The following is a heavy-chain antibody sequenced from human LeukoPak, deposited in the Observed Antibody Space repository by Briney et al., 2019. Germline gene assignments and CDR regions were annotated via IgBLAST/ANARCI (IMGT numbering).Heavy chain of an antibody. V-gene: IGHV1-2*02. Sequence: ASVKVSCKASGYTFTGYYMHWVRQAPGQGLEWMGWINPNSGGTNYAQKFQGRVTMTRDTSISKAYMELSRLRSDDTAVYYCARVRCSSTSCYNWFDPWGQGTLVTVSS. CDR1: GYTFTGYY. CDR3: ARVRCSSTSCYNWFDP. D-gene: IGHD2-2*01. CDR2: INPNSGGT. J-gene: IGHJ5*02.